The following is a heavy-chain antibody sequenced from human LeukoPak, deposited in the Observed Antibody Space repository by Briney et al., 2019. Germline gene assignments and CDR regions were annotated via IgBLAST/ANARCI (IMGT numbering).Heavy chain of an antibody. CDR1: GFTFSDHY. V-gene: IGHV3-72*01. Sequence: GGSLRLSCAASGFTFSDHYMDWVRQAPGKGLEWVGRTRNKANSYTTEYAASVKGRFTISRDDSKSIAYLQMNSLKTEDTAVYYCTREVVDFWSGYYTGPTSGGFDYWGQGTLVTVSS. J-gene: IGHJ4*02. CDR2: TRNKANSYTT. CDR3: TREVVDFWSGYYTGPTSGGFDY. D-gene: IGHD3-3*01.